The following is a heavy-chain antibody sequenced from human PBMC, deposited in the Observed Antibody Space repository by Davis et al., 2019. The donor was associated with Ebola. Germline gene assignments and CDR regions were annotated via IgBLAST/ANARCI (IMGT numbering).Heavy chain of an antibody. Sequence: SVKVSCKASEVTFSSYTISWVRQAPGQGLEWMGRSIPGLDVSVYAQKFQGRVRLTADKSTKTAYMELSSLRSGDTAVYFCVRDFGYEDGAGFQHYFDSWGRGTLVTVPP. D-gene: IGHD4/OR15-4a*01. V-gene: IGHV1-69*04. CDR1: EVTFSSYT. CDR3: VRDFGYEDGAGFQHYFDS. CDR2: SIPGLDVS. J-gene: IGHJ4*02.